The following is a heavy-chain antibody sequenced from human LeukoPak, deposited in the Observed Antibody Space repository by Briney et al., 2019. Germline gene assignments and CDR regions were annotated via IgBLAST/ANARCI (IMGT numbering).Heavy chain of an antibody. CDR3: AKDLRYYYDSSGYPTYFDY. J-gene: IGHJ4*02. D-gene: IGHD3-22*01. Sequence: SETLSLTCTVSGGSISTYYWNWIRQPPGKGLEWIGYVYYSGRTNYNPSLKSRVTISIDTSKSQFSLKLSSVTAADTAVYYCAKDLRYYYDSSGYPTYFDYWGQGTLVTVSS. CDR1: GGSISTYY. CDR2: VYYSGRT. V-gene: IGHV4-59*01.